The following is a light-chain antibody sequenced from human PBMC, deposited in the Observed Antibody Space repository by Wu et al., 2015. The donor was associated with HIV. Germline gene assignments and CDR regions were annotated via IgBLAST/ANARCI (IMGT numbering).Light chain of an antibody. V-gene: IGKV1-8*01. J-gene: IGKJ4*01. Sequence: IQLTQSPSSLSASTGDKVTITCRASQDIGSYLGWYQQKPGRAPKLMIYAASTLESGVPSRFTGSGSGTHFSLTITCLQSEDFATYYCQQYDSFPFTFGGGTKVDVK. CDR1: QDIGSY. CDR2: AAS. CDR3: QQYDSFPFT.